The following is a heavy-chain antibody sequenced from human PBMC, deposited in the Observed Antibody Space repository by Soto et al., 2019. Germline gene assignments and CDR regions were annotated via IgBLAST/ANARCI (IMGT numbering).Heavy chain of an antibody. D-gene: IGHD2-2*01. Sequence: GGSLRLSCTASGFTFGDYAMSWFRQAPGKGLEWVGFIRSKAYGGTTEYAASVKGRFTISRDDSKSIAYLQMNSLKTEDTAVYYCTRRQRVVVPAAIDYWGQGTLVTVSS. CDR3: TRRQRVVVPAAIDY. CDR2: IRSKAYGGTT. V-gene: IGHV3-49*03. J-gene: IGHJ4*02. CDR1: GFTFGDYA.